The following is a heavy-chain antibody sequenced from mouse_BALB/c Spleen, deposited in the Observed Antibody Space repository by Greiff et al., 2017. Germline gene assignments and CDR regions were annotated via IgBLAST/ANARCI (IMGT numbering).Heavy chain of an antibody. J-gene: IGHJ3*01. Sequence: EVNVVESGGGLVKPGGSLKLSCAASGFTFSDYYMYWVRQTPEKSLDWVATIRDVCIYTYYPYRFKVRFTISSDNAQNILYLQMSSLKSEDTAMYYCARDRTGTWFAYWGQGTLVTVSA. CDR1: GFTFSDYY. CDR3: ARDRTGTWFAY. V-gene: IGHV5-4*02. CDR2: IRDVCIYT. D-gene: IGHD4-1*01.